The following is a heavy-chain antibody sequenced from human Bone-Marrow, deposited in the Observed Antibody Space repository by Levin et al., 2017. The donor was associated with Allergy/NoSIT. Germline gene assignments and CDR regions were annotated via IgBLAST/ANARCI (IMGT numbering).Heavy chain of an antibody. D-gene: IGHD3-3*01. V-gene: IGHV3-23*01. CDR3: AKVLFDFWSGYPDYFDY. Sequence: SCTASGFIFKNYAMSWVRQAPGKGLEWISVISASGGTTRYADSVKGRFTISRDKSKYTVSLQMTSLRAEDTAIYYCAKVLFDFWSGYPDYFDYWGQGTLVTVSS. CDR1: GFIFKNYA. J-gene: IGHJ4*02. CDR2: ISASGGTT.